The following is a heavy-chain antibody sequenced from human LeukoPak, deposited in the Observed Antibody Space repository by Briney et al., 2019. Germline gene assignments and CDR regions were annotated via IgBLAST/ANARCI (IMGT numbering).Heavy chain of an antibody. V-gene: IGHV4-34*01. D-gene: IGHD6-19*01. CDR2: INHSGST. CDR1: GGSFSGYY. Sequence: SETLSLTCAVYGGSFSGYYWSWIRQPPGKGLEWIGEINHSGSTNYNPSLKSRVTISVDTSKNQFSLKLSSVTAADTAVYYCARGLAVPIDYWGQGTLVTVSS. CDR3: ARGLAVPIDY. J-gene: IGHJ4*02.